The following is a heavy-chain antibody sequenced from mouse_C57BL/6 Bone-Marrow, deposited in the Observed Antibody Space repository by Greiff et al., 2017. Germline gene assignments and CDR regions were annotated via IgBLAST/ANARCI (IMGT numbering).Heavy chain of an antibody. CDR1: GYTFTSYW. Sequence: VQLQQSGTVLARPGASVKMSCKTSGYTFTSYWMHWVKQRPGQGLEWIGAIYPGNSDTSYNQKFKGKAKLTAVTSASTAYMELSSLTNEDSAVYYCTRIRLYYGSTYWYFDVWGTGTTVTVSS. CDR2: IYPGNSDT. V-gene: IGHV1-5*01. D-gene: IGHD1-1*01. CDR3: TRIRLYYGSTYWYFDV. J-gene: IGHJ1*03.